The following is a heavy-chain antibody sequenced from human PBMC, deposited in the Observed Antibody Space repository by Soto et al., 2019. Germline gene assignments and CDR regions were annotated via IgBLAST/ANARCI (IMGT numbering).Heavy chain of an antibody. V-gene: IGHV3-23*01. D-gene: IGHD3-9*01. Sequence: GSLRLSCAASGFTFSSYAMSWVRQAPGKGLEWVSAISGSGGSTYYADSVKGRFTISRDNSKNTLYLQMNSLRAEDTAVYYCAKDVRYFDWLQGPSYFDYWGQGTLVTVSS. CDR3: AKDVRYFDWLQGPSYFDY. J-gene: IGHJ4*02. CDR1: GFTFSSYA. CDR2: ISGSGGST.